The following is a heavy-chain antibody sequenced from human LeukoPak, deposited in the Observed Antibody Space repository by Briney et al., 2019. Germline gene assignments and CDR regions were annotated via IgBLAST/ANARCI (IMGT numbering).Heavy chain of an antibody. D-gene: IGHD1-26*01. CDR3: AKGLQWELPFDY. CDR1: GFTFSSYA. V-gene: IGHV3-23*01. Sequence: GGSLRLSCAASGFTFSSYAMSWVRQAPGKGLEWVSSISGSGSSTYYAGSVKGRFTISRDNSKNTLYVQMNSLRAEDTAAYSCAKGLQWELPFDYWGQGTLVTVSS. CDR2: ISGSGSST. J-gene: IGHJ4*02.